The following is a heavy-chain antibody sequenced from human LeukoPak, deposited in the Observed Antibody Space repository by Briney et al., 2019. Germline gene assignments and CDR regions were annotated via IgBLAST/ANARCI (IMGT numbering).Heavy chain of an antibody. D-gene: IGHD3-16*01. Sequence: SQTLSLTCAISGDSVSSNSAAWNWIRPSPSGGLEWLGRTYYRSKWFYDYALFVKSRITINPDTSKNQFSLHLKSVTPEDTAVYYCVRDGEGGLDYFDYWGRGTLVTVSS. J-gene: IGHJ4*02. CDR3: VRDGEGGLDYFDY. CDR1: GDSVSSNSAA. V-gene: IGHV6-1*01. CDR2: TYYRSKWFY.